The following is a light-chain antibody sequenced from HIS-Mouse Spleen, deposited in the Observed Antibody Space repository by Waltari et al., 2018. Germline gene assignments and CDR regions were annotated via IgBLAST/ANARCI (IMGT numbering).Light chain of an antibody. J-gene: IGLJ2*01. CDR2: PDS. V-gene: IGLV3-1*01. CDR3: QAWDSSTVV. Sequence: SYELTQPPSVSVSPGQTASITCSGDKLGDKYACWYQQKPGQSPVLVIYPDSNRPSGNPERFSGSNSGNTATLTISGTQAMDEADYYCQAWDSSTVVFGGGTKLTVL. CDR1: KLGDKY.